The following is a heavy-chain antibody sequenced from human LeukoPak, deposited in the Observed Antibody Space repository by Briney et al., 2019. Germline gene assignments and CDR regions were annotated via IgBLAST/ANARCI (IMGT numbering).Heavy chain of an antibody. CDR1: GGSISSSSYY. J-gene: IGHJ4*02. CDR2: IYYSGST. CDR3: ARRGGSGRSFDY. D-gene: IGHD3-10*01. Sequence: SETLSLTCTVSGGSISSSSYYWGWIRQPPGKGLEWIGSIYYSGSTYYNPSLKSRLTISVDTSKNQFSLKLSSVTAADTAVYYCARRGGSGRSFDYWGQGTLVTVSS. V-gene: IGHV4-39*07.